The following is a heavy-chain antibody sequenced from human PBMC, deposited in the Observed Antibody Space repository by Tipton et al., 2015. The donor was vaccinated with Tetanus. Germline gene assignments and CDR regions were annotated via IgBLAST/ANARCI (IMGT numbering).Heavy chain of an antibody. Sequence: TLSLTCTVSGGSISSYYWSWIRQPPGKGLEWIGYIYKSGNTYYKPSLKSRVAISIDASKNQFSLKLNSMTAADTAVYYCARVGYYYYYMDVWGKGTTVTVSS. CDR2: IYKSGNT. J-gene: IGHJ6*03. CDR1: GGSISSYY. V-gene: IGHV4-4*09. CDR3: ARVGYYYYYMDV. D-gene: IGHD3-22*01.